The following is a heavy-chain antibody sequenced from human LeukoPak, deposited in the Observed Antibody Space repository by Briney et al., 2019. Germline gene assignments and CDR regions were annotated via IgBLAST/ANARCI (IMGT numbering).Heavy chain of an antibody. J-gene: IGHJ4*02. V-gene: IGHV4-38-2*02. CDR1: GGSISSGYY. CDR2: IYHSGST. Sequence: SETLSLTCTVSGGSISSGYYWGWIRQPPGKGLEWIGSIYHSGSTYYNPSLKSRVTISVDTSKNQFSLKLSSVTAADTAVYYCARVPNYYGSGSYYNLLDYWGQGTLVTVSS. D-gene: IGHD3-10*01. CDR3: ARVPNYYGSGSYYNLLDY.